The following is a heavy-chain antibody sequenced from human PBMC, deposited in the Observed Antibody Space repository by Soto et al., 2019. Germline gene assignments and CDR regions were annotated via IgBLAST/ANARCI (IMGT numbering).Heavy chain of an antibody. J-gene: IGHJ4*02. V-gene: IGHV3-15*07. CDR3: TTEPLELLLLGYFDY. D-gene: IGHD3-3*01. Sequence: SLRLSCAASGFTFSNAWMNWVRQAPGKGLEWVGRIKSKTDGGTTDYAAPVKGRFTISRDDSKNTLYLQMNSLKTEDTAVYYCTTEPLELLLLGYFDYWGQGTLVTVSS. CDR1: GFTFSNAW. CDR2: IKSKTDGGTT.